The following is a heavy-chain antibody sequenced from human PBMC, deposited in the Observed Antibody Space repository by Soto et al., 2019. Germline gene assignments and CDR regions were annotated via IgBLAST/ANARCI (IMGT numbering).Heavy chain of an antibody. V-gene: IGHV3-30*18. D-gene: IGHD6-19*01. CDR1: GFTFSSYG. Sequence: GGSLRLSCAASGFTFSSYGMHWVRQAPGKGLEWVAVISYDGSNKYYADSVKGRFTISRDNSKNTLYLQMNSLRAEDTAVYYCAKGDGQWLVVSWVDYWGQGTLVTVSS. J-gene: IGHJ4*02. CDR3: AKGDGQWLVVSWVDY. CDR2: ISYDGSNK.